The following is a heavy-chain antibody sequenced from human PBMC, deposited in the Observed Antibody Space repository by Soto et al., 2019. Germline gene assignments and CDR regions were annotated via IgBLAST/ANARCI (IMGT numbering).Heavy chain of an antibody. V-gene: IGHV4-59*08. CDR1: GGSISSYY. D-gene: IGHD3-16*02. CDR2: IYYSGST. J-gene: IGHJ3*02. Sequence: SETLSLTCTVSGGSISSYYWSWIRQPPGKGLEWIGYIYYSGSTNYNPSLKSRVTISVDTSKNQFSLKLSSVTAADTAVYYCARAPRRGSYRYADAFDIWGQGTMVTVSS. CDR3: ARAPRRGSYRYADAFDI.